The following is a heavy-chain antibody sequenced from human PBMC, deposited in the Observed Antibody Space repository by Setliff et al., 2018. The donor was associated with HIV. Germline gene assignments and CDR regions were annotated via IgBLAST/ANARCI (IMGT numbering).Heavy chain of an antibody. CDR2: IYQSGNA. CDR3: VRDDYGYNGKGFDY. D-gene: IGHD4-17*01. CDR1: GHSISSGYF. V-gene: IGHV4-38-2*02. Sequence: LSLTCAVSGHSISSGYFCGWIRQTPGKGLEWIGNIYQSGNAYYNPSLKSRVTISVDTSKNQFSLRLSSVTAADTAMYYCVRDDYGYNGKGFDYWGPGTLVTVSS. J-gene: IGHJ4*02.